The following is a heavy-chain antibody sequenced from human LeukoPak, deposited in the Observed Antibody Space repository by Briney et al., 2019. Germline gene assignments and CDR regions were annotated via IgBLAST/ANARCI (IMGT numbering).Heavy chain of an antibody. CDR2: IKHDGSEK. D-gene: IGHD2-15*01. J-gene: IGHJ6*04. V-gene: IGHV3-7*03. CDR3: ERASLHCSGGCCYPSGGMDV. CDR1: GFTFSSYR. Sequence: AWGSLRLSCAASGFTFSSYRMNWVRQAPGKGLEWVANIKHDGSEKYYVDSVKGRFTISRDNAKNSLYLQMNSLTAEDTAVYYCERASLHCSGGCCYPSGGMDVWGKGTTVTVSS.